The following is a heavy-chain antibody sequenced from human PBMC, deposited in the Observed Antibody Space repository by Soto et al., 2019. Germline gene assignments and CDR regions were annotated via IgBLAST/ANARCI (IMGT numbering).Heavy chain of an antibody. CDR2: INSDGSST. D-gene: IGHD1-1*01. Sequence: GGSLRLSCAASGFTFSSYWMHWVRQAPGKGLVWVSRINSDGSSTSYADSVKGRFTISRDNAKNTLYLQMNSLRAEDTAVYYCARNGWYNWNGGCPDVWGKGTTVTVSS. CDR1: GFTFSSYW. CDR3: ARNGWYNWNGGCPDV. J-gene: IGHJ6*04. V-gene: IGHV3-74*01.